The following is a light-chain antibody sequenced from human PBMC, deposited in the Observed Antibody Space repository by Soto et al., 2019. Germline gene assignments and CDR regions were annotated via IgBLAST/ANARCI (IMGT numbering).Light chain of an antibody. CDR2: GVS. Sequence: QSVLTQPASVSGSPGQSITISCTGTSSDVGGHNYVSWYQQHPGKAPKLMIYGVSHRPSGVSNRFSGSKSGNTASLTISGLQAEDEADYYCSSYTSSSSLYVFGTGTKLTVL. CDR1: SSDVGGHNY. CDR3: SSYTSSSSLYV. V-gene: IGLV2-14*01. J-gene: IGLJ1*01.